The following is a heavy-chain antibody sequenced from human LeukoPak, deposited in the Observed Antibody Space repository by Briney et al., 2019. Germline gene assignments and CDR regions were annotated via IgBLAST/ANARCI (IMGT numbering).Heavy chain of an antibody. D-gene: IGHD1-26*01. CDR3: ARLLAMYPETDV. J-gene: IGHJ6*02. Sequence: PSETLSLTCTVSGGSISSGGYYWSWIRQHPGKGLEWIAYIHYSGDTYSNPSLKSRVTISADTSKNQFSLKLTSVTAADTAVYYCARLLAMYPETDVWGQGTTVTVSS. V-gene: IGHV4-31*03. CDR2: IHYSGDT. CDR1: GGSISSGGYY.